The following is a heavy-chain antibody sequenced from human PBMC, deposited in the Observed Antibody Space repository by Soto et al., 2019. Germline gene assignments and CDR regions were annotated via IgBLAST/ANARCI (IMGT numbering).Heavy chain of an antibody. J-gene: IGHJ4*02. CDR1: GVTFSSYA. CDR3: ARLIGAAAGTDFDY. Sequence: QVQLVESGGGVVQPGRFLRISCAASGVTFSSYAMHWVRQAPGKGLEWVAVISYDGSNKYYADSVKGRFTISRDNSKNTLYLQMNSLRAEDTAVYYCARLIGAAAGTDFDYWGQGTLVTVSS. D-gene: IGHD6-13*01. CDR2: ISYDGSNK. V-gene: IGHV3-30-3*01.